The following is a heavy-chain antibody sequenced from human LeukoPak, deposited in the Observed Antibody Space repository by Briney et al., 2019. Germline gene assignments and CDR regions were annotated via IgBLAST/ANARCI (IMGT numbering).Heavy chain of an antibody. J-gene: IGHJ4*02. Sequence: SGPALVKPTPTLTLTCTFSGFSLRTSGMRVSWIRQPPGKALEWLARIDWDDDKFYSTSLKTRLTISKDTSKNQVVLTMTNMDPVDTATYYCARLNSGTYLDYGGQGTLVTVSS. CDR3: ARLNSGTYLDY. CDR2: IDWDDDK. D-gene: IGHD1-26*01. CDR1: GFSLRTSGMR. V-gene: IGHV2-70*04.